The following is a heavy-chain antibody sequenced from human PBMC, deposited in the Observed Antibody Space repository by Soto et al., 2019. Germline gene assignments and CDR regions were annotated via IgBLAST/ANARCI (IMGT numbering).Heavy chain of an antibody. V-gene: IGHV4-31*03. CDR3: AREAAGRNWFDP. CDR2: IYYGGSI. D-gene: IGHD2-15*01. J-gene: IGHJ5*02. Sequence: QVRLQESGPGLVKPSQTLSLTCTVSGDSISSVGYYWNWIRQHPGKGLEWIAYIYYGGSIYYNPSLKSRLTISVDTSKNQFSLKLTSVTAADTAVYYCAREAAGRNWFDPWGQGTLVTVSS. CDR1: GDSISSVGYY.